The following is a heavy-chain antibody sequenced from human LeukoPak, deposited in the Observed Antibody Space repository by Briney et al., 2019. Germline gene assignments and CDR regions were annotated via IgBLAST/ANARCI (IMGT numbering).Heavy chain of an antibody. J-gene: IGHJ4*02. Sequence: SETLSLTCTVSGDSIGGSSYYWGWIRQPPGKGLEWIGSVYYRGSTYYNPSLKSRVTISVDTSKNQFSLKLSSVTAADTAVYYCATRPDTAAPLDFDSWGQGTLVTVSS. CDR2: VYYRGST. D-gene: IGHD5-18*01. V-gene: IGHV4-39*07. CDR1: GDSIGGSSYY. CDR3: ATRPDTAAPLDFDS.